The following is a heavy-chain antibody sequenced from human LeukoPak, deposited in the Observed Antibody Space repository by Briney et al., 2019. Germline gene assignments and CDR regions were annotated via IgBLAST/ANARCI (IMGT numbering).Heavy chain of an antibody. Sequence: ASVNVSCKASGYTLTAFYIHWVRQAPGQGLEWMAKLIPSRGSPSYAQKFQDRVTVTSDTSTSTVHMELRSLRSDDSAVYYCARGAHQPSDSWGQGTLVSVSS. CDR1: GYTLTAFY. J-gene: IGHJ4*02. CDR2: LIPSRGSP. CDR3: ARGAHQPSDS. D-gene: IGHD2-2*01. V-gene: IGHV1-46*01.